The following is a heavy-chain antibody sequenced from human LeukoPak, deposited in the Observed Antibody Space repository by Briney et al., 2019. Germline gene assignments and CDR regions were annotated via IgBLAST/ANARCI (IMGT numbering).Heavy chain of an antibody. D-gene: IGHD2-2*01. V-gene: IGHV4-30-4*01. CDR1: GESISSGDYY. Sequence: PSETLSLTCTVSGESISSGDYYWSWIRQPPGKGLEWIGYIYYSGNTYYNPSLKSRVTISVDRSKNQFSLKLSSVTAADTAVYYCARVAGYCSSTSCYNFDYWGQGTLVTVSS. CDR2: IYYSGNT. CDR3: ARVAGYCSSTSCYNFDY. J-gene: IGHJ4*02.